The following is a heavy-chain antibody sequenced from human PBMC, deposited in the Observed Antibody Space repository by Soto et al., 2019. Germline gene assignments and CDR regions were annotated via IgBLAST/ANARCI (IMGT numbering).Heavy chain of an antibody. Sequence: SETLSLTCTVSGGSISSYYWCWIRQPPGKGLEWIGYIYYSGSTNYNPSLKSRVTISVDTSKNQFSLKLSSVTAADTAVYYCVRDRCSSTSCYVGRNWFDPWGQGTLVTAPQ. V-gene: IGHV4-59*01. CDR1: GGSISSYY. CDR2: IYYSGST. J-gene: IGHJ5*02. D-gene: IGHD2-2*01. CDR3: VRDRCSSTSCYVGRNWFDP.